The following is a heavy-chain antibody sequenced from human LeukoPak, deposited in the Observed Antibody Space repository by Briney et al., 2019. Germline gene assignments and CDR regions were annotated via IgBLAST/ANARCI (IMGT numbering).Heavy chain of an antibody. J-gene: IGHJ4*02. CDR1: GGTFSSYA. CDR3: VRDRAMVTGFDY. CDR2: IIPILGIA. Sequence: PRASVKVSCKASGGTFSSYAISWVRQAPGQGLEWMGRIIPILGIANYAQKFQGRVTITADKSTSTAYMELSSLRSEDTAVYYCVRDRAMVTGFDYWGQGSLVTVS. D-gene: IGHD5-18*01. V-gene: IGHV1-69*04.